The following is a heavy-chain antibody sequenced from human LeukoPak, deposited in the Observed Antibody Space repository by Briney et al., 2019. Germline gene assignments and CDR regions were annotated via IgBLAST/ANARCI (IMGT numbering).Heavy chain of an antibody. D-gene: IGHD3-22*01. CDR2: IYTSGST. CDR1: GGSISSYY. Sequence: PSETLSLTCTVSGGSISSYYWSWIRQPAGKGLGWIGRIYTSGSTNYNPSLKSRVTMSVDTSKNQFSLKLSSVTAADTAVYYCARSYYYDSSGYFYYGMDVWGQGTTVTVSS. J-gene: IGHJ6*02. V-gene: IGHV4-4*07. CDR3: ARSYYYDSSGYFYYGMDV.